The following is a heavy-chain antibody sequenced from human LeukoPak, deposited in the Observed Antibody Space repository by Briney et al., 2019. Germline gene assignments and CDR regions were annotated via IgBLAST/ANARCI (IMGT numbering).Heavy chain of an antibody. CDR2: INPSGGST. CDR1: GYTFTGYY. V-gene: IGHV1-46*01. CDR3: ARSNGYCSSTSCYYYFDY. J-gene: IGHJ4*02. D-gene: IGHD2-2*03. Sequence: ASVKVSCKASGYTFTGYYMHWVRQAPGQGLEWMGIINPSGGSTSYAQKFQGRVTMTRDMSTSTVYMELSSLRSEDTAVYYCARSNGYCSSTSCYYYFDYWGQGTLVTVSS.